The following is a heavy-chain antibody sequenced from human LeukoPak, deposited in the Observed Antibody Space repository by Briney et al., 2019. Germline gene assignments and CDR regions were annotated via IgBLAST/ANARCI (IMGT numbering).Heavy chain of an antibody. V-gene: IGHV3-48*03. CDR2: ISSSGSTI. D-gene: IGHD3-10*01. Sequence: GGSLSLSCAASGFTLSSYEMNWVRQAPGKGLEWVSYISSSGSTIYYADSVKGRFTISRDNAKNSLYLQMNSLRAEDTAVYYCARGRNDIRGVTTSWGQGTLVTVSS. CDR1: GFTLSSYE. CDR3: ARGRNDIRGVTTS. J-gene: IGHJ4*02.